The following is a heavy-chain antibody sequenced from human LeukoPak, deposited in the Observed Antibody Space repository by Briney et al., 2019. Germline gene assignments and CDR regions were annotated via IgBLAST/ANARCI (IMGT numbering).Heavy chain of an antibody. V-gene: IGHV3-30-3*01. CDR1: GFTFSSCA. CDR3: ANHPKTPQLLKSRYQLLSGEYFQH. Sequence: GGSLRLSCAASGFTFSSCALHWVRQAPGKGLEWVAVISYDGCNNYYADSVKGRFTISRDNSKNTLYLQMDSLRAEDTAVYYCANHPKTPQLLKSRYQLLSGEYFQHWGQGTLVTVSS. J-gene: IGHJ1*01. CDR2: ISYDGCNN. D-gene: IGHD2-2*01.